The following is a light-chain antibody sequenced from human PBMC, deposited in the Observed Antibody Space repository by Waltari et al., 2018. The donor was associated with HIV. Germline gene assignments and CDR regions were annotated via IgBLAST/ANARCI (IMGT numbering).Light chain of an antibody. Sequence: DIQRTHPASSLSASVGDRLTVFCRASQDIQSDLGWYQQRPGKAPRRLISSASTLHPGTPPRFRGGGSGTQFFLSIDGLQPDDIATYFCLQHNDFPRTFGQGTK. CDR1: QDIQSD. CDR2: SAS. CDR3: LQHNDFPRT. J-gene: IGKJ1*01. V-gene: IGKV1-17*01.